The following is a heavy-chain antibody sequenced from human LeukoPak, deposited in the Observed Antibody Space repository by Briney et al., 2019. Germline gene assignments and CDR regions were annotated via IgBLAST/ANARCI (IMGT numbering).Heavy chain of an antibody. D-gene: IGHD3-22*01. CDR3: ARGLSMIVVVVHDWYFDL. CDR2: IYYSRST. V-gene: IGHV4-39*01. Sequence: SETLSLTCTVSGGSISSSSYYWGWIRQPPGKGLEWIGNIYYSRSTHYSPSLKSRVTISVDASKNQFSLKLSSVTAADTAVYYCARGLSMIVVVVHDWYFDLWGRGTLVTVSS. J-gene: IGHJ2*01. CDR1: GGSISSSSYY.